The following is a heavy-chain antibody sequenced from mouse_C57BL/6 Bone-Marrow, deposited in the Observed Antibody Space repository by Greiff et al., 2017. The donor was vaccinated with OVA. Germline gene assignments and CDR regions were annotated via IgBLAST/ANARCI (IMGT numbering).Heavy chain of an antibody. V-gene: IGHV1-59*01. CDR1: GYTFTSYW. Sequence: QVQLKQPGAELVRPGTSVKLSCKASGYTFTSYWMHWVKQRPGQGLEWIGVIDPSDSYTTYNPKFQGKATLTVDTSSSTAYMQLSSLTSEDSAVYYWAREGATVVVPHGGQGTLVTVSA. CDR2: IDPSDSYT. J-gene: IGHJ3*01. CDR3: AREGATVVVPH. D-gene: IGHD1-1*01.